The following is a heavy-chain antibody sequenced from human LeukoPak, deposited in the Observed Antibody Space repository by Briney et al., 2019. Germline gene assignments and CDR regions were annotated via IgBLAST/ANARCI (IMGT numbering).Heavy chain of an antibody. CDR2: ISGGGDIT. J-gene: IGHJ4*02. CDR1: GFMFNKYG. V-gene: IGHV3-23*01. Sequence: SGGSLRLSCVASGFMFNKYGMSWVRQTPGKGLEWVSAISGGGDITYYADSVTGRFTISRDNSKDTLYLQLSSLRVDDTAVYHCARERDGDYVRYTHYWGQGTLVTVSS. D-gene: IGHD4-17*01. CDR3: ARERDGDYVRYTHY.